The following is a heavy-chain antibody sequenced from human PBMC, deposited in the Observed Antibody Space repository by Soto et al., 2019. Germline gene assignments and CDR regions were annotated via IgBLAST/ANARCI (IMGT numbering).Heavy chain of an antibody. J-gene: IGHJ4*02. CDR1: GYTFTNYD. Sequence: ASVKVSCKASGYTFTNYDINWVRQATGQGLEWMGWMNPNSGNTGYAQKFQGRVTMTRNTSISTAYMELSSLRSEDTAVYYCAKSLGDCVVASCYRPSEYWGQGNLVTVSS. D-gene: IGHD2-2*01. CDR2: MNPNSGNT. V-gene: IGHV1-8*01. CDR3: AKSLGDCVVASCYRPSEY.